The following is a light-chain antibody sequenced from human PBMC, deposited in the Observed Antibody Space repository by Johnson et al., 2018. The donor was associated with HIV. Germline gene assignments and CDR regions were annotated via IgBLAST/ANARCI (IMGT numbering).Light chain of an antibody. V-gene: IGLV1-51*02. Sequence: QSVLTQSPSVSAAPGQKVTISCSGSSSTIGNNYVSWFQQLPGTAPKLLICENDKRPSGIPERFSGSKSGTSATLGIIGLQTGDEAGYYCGTWDSRLSFYVFGTETKITVL. CDR1: SSTIGNNY. J-gene: IGLJ1*01. CDR2: END. CDR3: GTWDSRLSFYV.